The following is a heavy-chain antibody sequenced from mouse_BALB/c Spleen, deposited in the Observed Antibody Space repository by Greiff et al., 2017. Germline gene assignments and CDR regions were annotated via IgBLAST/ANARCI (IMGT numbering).Heavy chain of an antibody. CDR2: IRNKANGYTT. CDR3: ARDITVSGYDGYYAMDY. CDR1: GFTFTDYY. V-gene: IGHV7-3*02. Sequence: EVKLVESGGGLVQPGGSLRLSCATSGFTFTDYYMSWVRQPPGKALEWLGFIRNKANGYTTEYSASVKGRFTISRDNSQSILYLQMNTLRAEDSATYYCARDITVSGYDGYYAMDYWGQGTSVTVSS. J-gene: IGHJ4*01. D-gene: IGHD2-2*01.